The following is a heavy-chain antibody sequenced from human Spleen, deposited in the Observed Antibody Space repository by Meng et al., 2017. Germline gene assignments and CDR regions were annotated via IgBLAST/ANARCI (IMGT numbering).Heavy chain of an antibody. CDR1: GFTFSSYG. Sequence: GGSLRLSCAASGFTFSSYGMHWVRQAPGKGLEWVAVIWYDGSNKYYADSVKGRFTISRDNSKNTLYLQMNSLRAEDTAVYYCAREYSSGWYHPSRKPGYGMDVRGQGTTVTVSS. J-gene: IGHJ6*02. CDR2: IWYDGSNK. D-gene: IGHD6-19*01. V-gene: IGHV3-33*01. CDR3: AREYSSGWYHPSRKPGYGMDV.